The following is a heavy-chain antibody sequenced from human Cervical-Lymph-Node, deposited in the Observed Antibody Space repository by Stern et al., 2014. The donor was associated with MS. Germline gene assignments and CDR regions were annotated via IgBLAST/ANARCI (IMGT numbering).Heavy chain of an antibody. CDR1: GFTFRSNG. J-gene: IGHJ1*01. Sequence: QVQLVESGGGLVKPGRSLRLTCAASGFTFRSNGMHWVRKAPGKGLEWVAVVSYDGSSKYYADSVKGRFTISRDNSKNTLYLQMNSLRAEDTAVYYCAKDPLNCGGDCYSRREWYFQHWGQGTLVTVSS. V-gene: IGHV3-30*18. CDR2: VSYDGSSK. CDR3: AKDPLNCGGDCYSRREWYFQH. D-gene: IGHD2-21*02.